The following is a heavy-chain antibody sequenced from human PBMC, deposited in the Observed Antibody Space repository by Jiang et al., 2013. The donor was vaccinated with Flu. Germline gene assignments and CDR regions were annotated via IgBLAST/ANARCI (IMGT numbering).Heavy chain of an antibody. D-gene: IGHD6-13*01. Sequence: SWVRQMPGKGLEWMGRIDPSDSYTNYSPSFQGHVTISADKSISTAYLQWSSLKASDTAMYYCARGLAAAGDYYYYFYMDVWGKGTTVTVSS. V-gene: IGHV5-10-1*01. J-gene: IGHJ6*03. CDR2: IDPSDSYT. CDR3: ARGLAAAGDYYYYFYMDV.